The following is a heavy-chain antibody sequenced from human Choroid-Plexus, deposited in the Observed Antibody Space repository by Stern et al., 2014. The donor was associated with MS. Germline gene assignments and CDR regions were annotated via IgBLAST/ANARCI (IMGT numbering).Heavy chain of an antibody. CDR3: AKDRQYLTYFFDH. D-gene: IGHD2/OR15-2a*01. V-gene: IGHV3-30*18. CDR2: VSYDGSNK. CDR1: GFTFGSCA. Sequence: VHLVESGGGVVQPGRPLRLSCVASGFTFGSCAMHWVRQAPVKGLEWAAGVSYDGSNKYYADSVKGRFTISRDNSQNTLYMQMSSLRPEDTAVYYCAKDRQYLTYFFDHWGQGSLVTVSS. J-gene: IGHJ5*02.